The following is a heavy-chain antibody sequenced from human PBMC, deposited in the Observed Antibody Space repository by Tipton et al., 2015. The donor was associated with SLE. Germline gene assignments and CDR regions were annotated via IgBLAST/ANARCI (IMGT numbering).Heavy chain of an antibody. J-gene: IGHJ4*02. Sequence: SLRLSCAASGFTFITDAMSWVRQAPGKGLEWVSVIYSGGSTHYADSVKGRFTISRDNSRNTMDLQMNSLRAEDTALYYCARDQNWSLDYWGQGTLVTVSS. CDR1: GFTFITDA. D-gene: IGHD3-9*01. CDR2: IYSGGST. V-gene: IGHV3-23*03. CDR3: ARDQNWSLDY.